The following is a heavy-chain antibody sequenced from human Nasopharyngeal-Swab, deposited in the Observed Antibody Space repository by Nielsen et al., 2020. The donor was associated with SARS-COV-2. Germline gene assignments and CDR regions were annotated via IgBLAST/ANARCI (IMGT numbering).Heavy chain of an antibody. CDR3: AKGLGYCSSTSCYAGNENYGMDV. V-gene: IGHV3-43*01. CDR1: GFTFDDYT. Sequence: GESLKLSCAASGFTFDDYTMHWVRQAPGKCLEWVSLISWDGGSTYYADSVKGRFTISRDNSKNSLYLQMNSLRTEDTALYYCAKGLGYCSSTSCYAGNENYGMDVWGQGTTVTVSS. J-gene: IGHJ6*02. D-gene: IGHD2-2*01. CDR2: ISWDGGST.